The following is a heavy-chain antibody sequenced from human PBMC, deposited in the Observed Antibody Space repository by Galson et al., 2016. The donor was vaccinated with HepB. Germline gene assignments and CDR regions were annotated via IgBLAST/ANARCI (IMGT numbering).Heavy chain of an antibody. Sequence: LRLSCAASGFTFSDYYMSWIRQAPGKGLEWLSYISSSSHHTDYADSAKGRFTISRDNAKNSLHLQMNNLRVEDTAVYYCARAVPDIYASGSYPDYWGQGTLVTVSS. V-gene: IGHV3-11*05. CDR2: ISSSSHHT. D-gene: IGHD3-16*02. J-gene: IGHJ4*02. CDR3: ARAVPDIYASGSYPDY. CDR1: GFTFSDYY.